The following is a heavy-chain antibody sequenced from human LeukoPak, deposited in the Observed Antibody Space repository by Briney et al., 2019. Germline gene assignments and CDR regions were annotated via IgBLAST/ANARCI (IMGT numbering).Heavy chain of an antibody. J-gene: IGHJ4*02. CDR3: ARYSGWRYYFDY. CDR1: GDSISNYY. Sequence: PSETLSLTCTVSGDSISNYYWSWIRQPPGKGLEWIGYIYYSGSTNYSPSLKSRVSISVDTSKNQFSPKLSSVTAADTAVYYCARYSGWRYYFDYWGQGTLVTVSS. V-gene: IGHV4-59*01. CDR2: IYYSGST. D-gene: IGHD6-19*01.